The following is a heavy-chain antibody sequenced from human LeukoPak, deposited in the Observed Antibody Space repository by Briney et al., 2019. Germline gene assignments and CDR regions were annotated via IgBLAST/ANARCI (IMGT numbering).Heavy chain of an antibody. V-gene: IGHV1-2*02. J-gene: IGHJ5*02. D-gene: IGHD2-2*01. CDR3: ARRQDIVVVPAARGSPAVPWWFDP. CDR2: INPNSGGT. Sequence: GASVKVSCKASGYTFTGYYMHWVRLAPGQGLEWMGWINPNSGGTNYAQKFQGRVTMTRDTSISTAYMELSRLRSDDTAVYYCARRQDIVVVPAARGSPAVPWWFDPWGQGTLVTVSS. CDR1: GYTFTGYY.